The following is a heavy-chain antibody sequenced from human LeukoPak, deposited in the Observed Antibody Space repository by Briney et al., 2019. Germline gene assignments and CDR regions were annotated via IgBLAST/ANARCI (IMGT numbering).Heavy chain of an antibody. CDR1: GFTFSSYG. CDR3: ARGQPPSYYDMDV. V-gene: IGHV3-33*01. J-gene: IGHJ6*02. CDR2: IWSDGSSY. Sequence: GGSLRLSCAASGFTFSSYGMHWVRQAPGKGLEWVAVIWSDGSSYHYVDSVKGRFTISRDNSKNTLYLQMSSLRGEDTAVYYCARGQPPSYYDMDVWGQGTTVIVSS. D-gene: IGHD6-13*01.